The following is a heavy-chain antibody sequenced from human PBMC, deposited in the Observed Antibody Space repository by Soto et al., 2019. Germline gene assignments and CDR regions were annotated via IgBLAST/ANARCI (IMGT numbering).Heavy chain of an antibody. CDR1: GFTFSSYA. D-gene: IGHD6-6*01. CDR3: AKDPSSSSGAFDI. J-gene: IGHJ3*02. CDR2: ISGSGGST. V-gene: IGHV3-23*01. Sequence: GGYLRLSCAASGFTFSSYAMSWVRQAPGKGLEWVSAISGSGGSTYYADSVKGRFTISRDNSKNTLYLQMNSLRAEDTAVYYCAKDPSSSSGAFDIWGQGTMVTVSS.